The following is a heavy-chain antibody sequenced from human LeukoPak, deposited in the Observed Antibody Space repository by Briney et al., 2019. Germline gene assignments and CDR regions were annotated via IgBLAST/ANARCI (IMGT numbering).Heavy chain of an antibody. J-gene: IGHJ4*02. CDR3: AKERIVGGYKAGPFDH. V-gene: IGHV3-9*01. D-gene: IGHD2-21*01. Sequence: RGGSLRILCAAFGFTFDDYAIHLVRQVSGKGLDWVPGISWNCGSFGHGVSVGGRFTISRGNGKDSLYLQMKRLRVEDTAVEYFAKERIVGGYKAGPFDHWGQGALVTVSS. CDR2: ISWNCGSF. CDR1: GFTFDDYA.